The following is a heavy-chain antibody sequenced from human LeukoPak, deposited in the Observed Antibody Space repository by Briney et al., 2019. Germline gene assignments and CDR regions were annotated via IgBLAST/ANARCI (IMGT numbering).Heavy chain of an antibody. D-gene: IGHD6-19*01. CDR1: GYTFTSYG. J-gene: IGHJ6*02. V-gene: IGHV1-18*01. CDR3: ARENRQWLVRGHYYYYGMDV. CDR2: ISAYNGNT. Sequence: GASVKVSCKASGYTFTSYGISGVRQAPGQGREGMGWISAYNGNTNYAQKLQGRVTMTTDTSTSTAYMELRSLRSDDTAVYYCARENRQWLVRGHYYYYGMDVWGQGTTVTVSS.